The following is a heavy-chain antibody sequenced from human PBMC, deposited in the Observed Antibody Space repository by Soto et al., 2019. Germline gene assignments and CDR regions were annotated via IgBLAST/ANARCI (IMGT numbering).Heavy chain of an antibody. CDR3: AREQFITIFGVVQNWFDP. Sequence: ASVKVSCKASGYTFTSYAMHWVRQAPGQRLEWMGWINAGNGNTKYSQKFQGRVTITRDTSASTAYMELSSLRSEDTAVYYCAREQFITIFGVVQNWFDPWGQGTPVTVSS. CDR2: INAGNGNT. V-gene: IGHV1-3*01. J-gene: IGHJ5*02. D-gene: IGHD3-3*01. CDR1: GYTFTSYA.